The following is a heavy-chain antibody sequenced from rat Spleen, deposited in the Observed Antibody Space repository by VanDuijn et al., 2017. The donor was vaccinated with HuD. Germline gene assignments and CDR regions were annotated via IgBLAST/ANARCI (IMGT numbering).Heavy chain of an antibody. CDR2: IIYDGSGT. V-gene: IGHV5-17*01. CDR3: TRHGGTYWDYFDY. J-gene: IGHJ2*01. D-gene: IGHD1-12*02. Sequence: EVQLVESGGRLVQPGNSLKLSCAASGFTFSDHAMAWVRQFPKKGLEWVAIIIYDGSGTFYRDSVKGRFTISRDNAENTQYLQMDSLTSEDTATYYCTRHGGTYWDYFDYWGQGVMVTVSS. CDR1: GFTFSDHA.